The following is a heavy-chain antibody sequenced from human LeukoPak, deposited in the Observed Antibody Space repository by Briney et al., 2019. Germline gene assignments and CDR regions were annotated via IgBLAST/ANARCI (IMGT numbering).Heavy chain of an antibody. CDR3: ASLGYCSSTSCYNYYYYGMDV. CDR1: GGSFSGYY. CDR2: INHSGST. J-gene: IGHJ6*01. Sequence: SETLSLTCAVYGGSFSGYYWSWIRQPPGKGLEWIGEINHSGSTNYNPSLKSRVTISVDTSKNQFSLKLSSVTAADTAVYYCASLGYCSSTSCYNYYYYGMDVWGKGPRSPSPQ. D-gene: IGHD2-2*02. V-gene: IGHV4-34*01.